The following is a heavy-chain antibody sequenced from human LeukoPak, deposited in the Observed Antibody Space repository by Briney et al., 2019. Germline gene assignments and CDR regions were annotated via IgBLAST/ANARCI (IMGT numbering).Heavy chain of an antibody. Sequence: GGSLSLSCAASGFTLSSNYMSWVRQAPGKGLECVSVIYSGSSTYYADSVKGRFTISRDNSKTTLYLQMNSLRAEDTAVYYCAREHSGVDYWGQGTLVTVSS. D-gene: IGHD6-19*01. V-gene: IGHV3-53*01. CDR3: AREHSGVDY. J-gene: IGHJ4*02. CDR2: IYSGSST. CDR1: GFTLSSNY.